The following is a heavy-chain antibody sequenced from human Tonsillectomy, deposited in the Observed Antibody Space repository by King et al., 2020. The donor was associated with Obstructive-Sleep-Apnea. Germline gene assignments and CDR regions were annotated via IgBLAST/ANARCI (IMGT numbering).Heavy chain of an antibody. CDR3: AKDLSSGWYSPLDY. CDR1: GFTFDDYA. Sequence: VQLVESGGGLVQPGRSLRLSCAASGFTFDDYAMHWVRQAPGKGLEWVSGISWNSGSIGYADSVKGRFTISRDNVKNSLYLQMNSLRAEDTALYYCAKDLSSGWYSPLDYWGQGTLVIVSS. CDR2: ISWNSGSI. V-gene: IGHV3-9*01. D-gene: IGHD6-19*01. J-gene: IGHJ4*02.